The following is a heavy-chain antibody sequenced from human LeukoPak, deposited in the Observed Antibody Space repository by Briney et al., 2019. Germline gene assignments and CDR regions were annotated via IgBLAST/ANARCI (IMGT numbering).Heavy chain of an antibody. CDR1: GFTFSSYW. J-gene: IGHJ6*02. Sequence: GGSLRLSCAASGFTFSSYWMSWVRQAPGKGLEWVANIKQDGSEKYYVDSVKGRFTISRDNAKNSLYLQMNSLRAEDTAVYYCARDSGSYIYYYYGMDVWGQGTTVTVSS. D-gene: IGHD1-26*01. CDR2: IKQDGSEK. CDR3: ARDSGSYIYYYYGMDV. V-gene: IGHV3-7*01.